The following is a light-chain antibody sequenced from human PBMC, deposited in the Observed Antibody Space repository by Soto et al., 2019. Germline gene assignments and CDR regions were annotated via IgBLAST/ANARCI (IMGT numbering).Light chain of an antibody. CDR2: GNS. Sequence: QSVLTQPPSVSGAPGQRVTISCTGSSSNIGAGYDVHWYQQLPGTAPKLLIYGNSNRPSGVPNRFSGSKSGTSACLAITRLQAEDEPDYYCQSYDSSLSGHVVFGGGTKLTVL. V-gene: IGLV1-40*01. CDR3: QSYDSSLSGHVV. J-gene: IGLJ2*01. CDR1: SSNIGAGYD.